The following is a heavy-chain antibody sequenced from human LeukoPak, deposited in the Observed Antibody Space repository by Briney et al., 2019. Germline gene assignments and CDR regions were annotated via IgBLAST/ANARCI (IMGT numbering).Heavy chain of an antibody. J-gene: IGHJ4*02. Sequence: SETLSLTCTVSGGSISSSSYYWGWIRQPPGKGLEWIGSIYYSGSTYYNPSLKSRVTISVDTSKNQFSLKLSSVTAADTAVYYCARRPPYSYGRGGFDYWGQGTLVTVSS. D-gene: IGHD5-18*01. CDR3: ARRPPYSYGRGGFDY. V-gene: IGHV4-39*07. CDR1: GGSISSSSYY. CDR2: IYYSGST.